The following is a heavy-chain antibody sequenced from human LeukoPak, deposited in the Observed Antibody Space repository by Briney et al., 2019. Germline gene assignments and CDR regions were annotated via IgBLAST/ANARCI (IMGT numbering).Heavy chain of an antibody. J-gene: IGHJ4*02. Sequence: GGSLRLSCAASGFTVSTNYVSWVRQAPGKGLEWVSVIYRGGGTAYADSVKDRFTISRDNFKNMVYLHLNSLKAEDTAVYYCATPPTVTRNYWGQGILVTVSS. CDR2: IYRGGGT. CDR3: ATPPTVTRNY. V-gene: IGHV3-66*01. D-gene: IGHD4-17*01. CDR1: GFTVSTNY.